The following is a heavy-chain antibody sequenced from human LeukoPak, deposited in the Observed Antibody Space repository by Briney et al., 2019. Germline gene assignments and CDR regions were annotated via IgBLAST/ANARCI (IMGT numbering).Heavy chain of an antibody. CDR3: GRESISYYYYYMDV. CDR1: GYTFTGYY. V-gene: IGHV1-2*02. J-gene: IGHJ6*03. D-gene: IGHD3-9*01. Sequence: ASVKVSCKASGYTFTGYYMHWVRQAPGQGLEWMGWINPNSGGTNYAQKFQGRVTMTRDTSISTAYMELSRLRSDDTAVYYCGRESISYYYYYMDVWGKGTTVTVSS. CDR2: INPNSGGT.